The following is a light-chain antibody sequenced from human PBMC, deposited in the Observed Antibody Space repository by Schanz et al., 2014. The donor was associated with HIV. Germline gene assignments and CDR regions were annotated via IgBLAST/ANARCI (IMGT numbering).Light chain of an antibody. J-gene: IGKJ1*01. CDR3: QQYAVSSWT. CDR1: QNIGNS. V-gene: IGKV1-5*03. Sequence: TQMTQSPSTVSASVGDRVTIACRASQNIGNSLAWYQQKPGRAPKLLIYQASILETGVPSRFSGSGSGTSFTLTITSLQPDDFATYYCQQYAVSSWTFGQGTRVQSK. CDR2: QAS.